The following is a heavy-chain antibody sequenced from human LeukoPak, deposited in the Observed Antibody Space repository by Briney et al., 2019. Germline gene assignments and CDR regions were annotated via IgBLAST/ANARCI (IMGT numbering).Heavy chain of an antibody. V-gene: IGHV4-34*01. J-gene: IGHJ4*02. D-gene: IGHD3-22*01. Sequence: SETLSLTCAVYGGSFSGYYWSWIRQPPGKGLEWIGEINHSGSTNYNPSLKSRVTISVDTSKNQFSLKLSSVTAADTAVYYCARGLPGNCDSSGYYTDYWGQGTLVTVSS. CDR3: ARGLPGNCDSSGYYTDY. CDR2: INHSGST. CDR1: GGSFSGYY.